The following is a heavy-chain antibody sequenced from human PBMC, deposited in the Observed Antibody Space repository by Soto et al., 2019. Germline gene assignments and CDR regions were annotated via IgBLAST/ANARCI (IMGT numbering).Heavy chain of an antibody. J-gene: IGHJ4*02. Sequence: EVQLVESGGGLVQPGGSLRLSCAASGFSITNTWMHWVRQAPGKGLEWVGRVKSKDDGGTADYAAPVKGRFTVSRDDSKNTQYLQMNSLKMEDTAVYYCNSYPDFWGGHTPLWGQGTRVTVSS. CDR3: NSYPDFWGGHTPL. CDR1: GFSITNTW. V-gene: IGHV3-15*07. CDR2: VKSKDDGGTA. D-gene: IGHD3-3*01.